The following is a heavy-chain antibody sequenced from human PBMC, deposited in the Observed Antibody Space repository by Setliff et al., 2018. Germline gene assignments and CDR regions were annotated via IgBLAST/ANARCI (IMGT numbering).Heavy chain of an antibody. V-gene: IGHV3-23*01. CDR2: ISRDSLHT. CDR1: GFTFGTYT. J-gene: IGHJ4*02. D-gene: IGHD2-15*01. Sequence: GGSLRLSCVGSGFTFGTYTMNWIRQAPGKGLEWVSSISRDSLHTYYADSLKGRFTISRDNSKNTLYLQMNSLRPEDTAVYYCARTCSGSGCYAGLESWGQGTPVTVSS. CDR3: ARTCSGSGCYAGLES.